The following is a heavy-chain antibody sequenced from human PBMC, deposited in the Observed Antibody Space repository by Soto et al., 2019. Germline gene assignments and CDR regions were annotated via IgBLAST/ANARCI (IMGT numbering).Heavy chain of an antibody. CDR3: ARSRTYYDILTGYENYYYYGMDV. Sequence: QVQLVESGGGVVQPGRSLRLSCAASGFTFSSYAMHWVRQAPGKGLEWVAVISYDGSNKYYADSVKGRFTISRDNSKNTLYLQMNSLRAEDTAVYYCARSRTYYDILTGYENYYYYGMDVWGQGTTVTVSS. V-gene: IGHV3-30-3*01. D-gene: IGHD3-9*01. CDR2: ISYDGSNK. J-gene: IGHJ6*02. CDR1: GFTFSSYA.